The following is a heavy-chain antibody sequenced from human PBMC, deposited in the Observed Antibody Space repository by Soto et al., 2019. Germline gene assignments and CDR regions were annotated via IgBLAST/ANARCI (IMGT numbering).Heavy chain of an antibody. J-gene: IGHJ4*02. CDR2: IYYSGST. Sequence: QVQLQESGPGLVKPSQTLSLTYTVSGGSISSGDYYWSWIRQPPGKGLEWIGYIYYSGSTYYNPSLKSRVTISVDTSKNQFSLKLSSVTAADTAVYYCARVARFAATTIDYWGQGTLVTVSS. CDR3: ARVARFAATTIDY. V-gene: IGHV4-30-4*01. CDR1: GGSISSGDYY. D-gene: IGHD3-10*01.